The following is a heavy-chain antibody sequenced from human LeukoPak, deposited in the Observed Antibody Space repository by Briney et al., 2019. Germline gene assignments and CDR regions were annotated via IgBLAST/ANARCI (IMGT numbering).Heavy chain of an antibody. CDR1: GGSFSGYY. CDR2: INHSGST. CDR3: ARDWQLAFFDY. D-gene: IGHD6-6*01. V-gene: IGHV4-34*01. J-gene: IGHJ4*02. Sequence: SETLSLTCAVYGGSFSGYYWSWIRQPPGKGLEWIGEINHSGSTNYNPSLKSRVTISVDTSKNQFSLKLSSVTAADTAVYYCARDWQLAFFDYWGQGTLVTVSS.